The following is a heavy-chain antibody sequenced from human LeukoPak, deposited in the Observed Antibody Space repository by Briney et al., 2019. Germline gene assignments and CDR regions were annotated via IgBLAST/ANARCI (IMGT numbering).Heavy chain of an antibody. Sequence: PSETLSLTCAVSGYSISSGYYWGWIRQPPGKGLEWIAYIFYSGSTNYNPSLKSRATISVDTSKNQFSLKLSSVTAADTAVYYCARDADYGGYYYFDYWGQGTLVTVSS. CDR2: IFYSGST. V-gene: IGHV4-61*01. CDR1: GYSISSGYY. CDR3: ARDADYGGYYYFDY. J-gene: IGHJ4*02. D-gene: IGHD4-23*01.